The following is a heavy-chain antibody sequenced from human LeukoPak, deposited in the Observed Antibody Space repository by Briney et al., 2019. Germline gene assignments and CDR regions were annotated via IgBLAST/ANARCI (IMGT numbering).Heavy chain of an antibody. J-gene: IGHJ4*02. CDR1: GGSFSGYY. CDR3: ARGVRY. Sequence: SETLSLTFSAYGGSFSGYYWSWIRQPPGKGLEWIGEINHSGSTNYNPSLKSRVTISVDTSKNQFSLKLSSVTAADTAVYYCARGVRYWGQGTLVTVSS. V-gene: IGHV4-34*01. CDR2: INHSGST. D-gene: IGHD4-17*01.